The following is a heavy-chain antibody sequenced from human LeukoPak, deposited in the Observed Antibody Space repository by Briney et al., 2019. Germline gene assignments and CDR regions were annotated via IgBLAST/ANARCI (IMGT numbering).Heavy chain of an antibody. Sequence: PGGSLRLSCAASGFTVGSGRRMSWIRQPPGKGLEWIGEINHSGSTNYNPSLKSRVTISVDTSKNQFSLKLSSVTAADTAVYYCARGARGYLFDPWGQGTLVTVSS. J-gene: IGHJ5*02. CDR1: GFTVGSGR. CDR2: INHSGST. D-gene: IGHD2-15*01. V-gene: IGHV4-34*01. CDR3: ARGARGYLFDP.